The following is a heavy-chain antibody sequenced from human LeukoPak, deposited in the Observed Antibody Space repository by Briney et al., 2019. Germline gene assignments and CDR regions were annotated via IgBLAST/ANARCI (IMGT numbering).Heavy chain of an antibody. V-gene: IGHV1-2*02. Sequence: ASVKVSCKASGYTFTGYYIHWVRQAPGQGLEWMGWINPNSGGTNYAQKFQGRVTMTRDTSINTAYMELRSLRSADTAVYYCARGNDGWPHYYYYFMDVWGKGTTVTVSS. CDR3: ARGNDGWPHYYYYFMDV. D-gene: IGHD1-1*01. CDR1: GYTFTGYY. J-gene: IGHJ6*03. CDR2: INPNSGGT.